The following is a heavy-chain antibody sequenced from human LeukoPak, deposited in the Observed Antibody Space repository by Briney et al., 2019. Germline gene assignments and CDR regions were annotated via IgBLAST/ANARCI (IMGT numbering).Heavy chain of an antibody. Sequence: GGSLRLSCAASGFDFSNYAMYWVRQAPGKGLEWVAVISYDGTNKYYADSMKGRFTISRDNSKNTLYLQMNSLRAEDTAVYYCARALDEGARFDYWGQGTLVTVSS. V-gene: IGHV3-30*19. J-gene: IGHJ4*02. CDR2: ISYDGTNK. CDR3: ARALDEGARFDY. CDR1: GFDFSNYA.